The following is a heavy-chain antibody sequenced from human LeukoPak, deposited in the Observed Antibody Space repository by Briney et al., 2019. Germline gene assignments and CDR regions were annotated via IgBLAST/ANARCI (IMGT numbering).Heavy chain of an antibody. CDR1: GGSFSGYY. V-gene: IGHV4-4*07. Sequence: PSETLSLTCAVYGGSFSGYYWSRIRQPAGKGLEWIGRIYTSGSTNYNPSLKSRVTMSVDTSKNQFSLKLSSVTAADTAVYYCARDRGGRWLQFYWGQGTLVTVSS. D-gene: IGHD5-12*01. CDR3: ARDRGGRWLQFY. J-gene: IGHJ4*02. CDR2: IYTSGST.